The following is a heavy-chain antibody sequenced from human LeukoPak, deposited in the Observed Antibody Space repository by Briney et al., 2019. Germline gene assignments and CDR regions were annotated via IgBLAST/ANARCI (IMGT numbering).Heavy chain of an antibody. D-gene: IGHD6-13*01. CDR1: GFTFNNFA. CDR3: AKGRGTQQLAALDF. Sequence: GGSLRLSCAASGFTFNNFAMHWVRQAPGKGLDWASGIRWNSGSIGYADSVKGRFTFSRDNAKSSLYLQMISLGAEDVALYYCAKGRGTQQLAALDFWGQGTRVTVSS. V-gene: IGHV3-9*03. CDR2: IRWNSGSI. J-gene: IGHJ4*02.